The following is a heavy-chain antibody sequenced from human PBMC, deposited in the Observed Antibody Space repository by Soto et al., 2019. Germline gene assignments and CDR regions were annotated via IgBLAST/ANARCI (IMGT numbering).Heavy chain of an antibody. D-gene: IGHD1-1*01. J-gene: IGHJ5*02. CDR2: IRSRPNNYAT. CDR1: GFTFSGSA. V-gene: IGHV3-73*01. CDR3: TLYLEDKWNYRSYFDR. Sequence: GGSLRLSCAASGFTFSGSAMHWVRQASGKGLEWVGRIRSRPNNYATAYAASMKGRFIISRDDSKNTAYLQTNSLKTEDTAVYYCTLYLEDKWNYRSYFDRWGQGTLVTVSS.